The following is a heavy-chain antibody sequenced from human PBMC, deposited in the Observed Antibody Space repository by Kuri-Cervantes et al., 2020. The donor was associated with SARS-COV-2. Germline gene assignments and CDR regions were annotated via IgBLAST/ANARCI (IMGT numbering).Heavy chain of an antibody. CDR2: ISYDGSTK. D-gene: IGHD3-16*02. V-gene: IGHV3-30*03. CDR3: ARDGGYRTSSSFGY. Sequence: GESLKISCAASGFTFISTAMHWVRQAPGKGLEWVAVISYDGSTKYYADSVKGRFTISRDNSKDTLSLQMNSLRAEDTALYYCARDGGYRTSSSFGYWGQGTLVTVSS. CDR1: GFTFISTA. J-gene: IGHJ4*02.